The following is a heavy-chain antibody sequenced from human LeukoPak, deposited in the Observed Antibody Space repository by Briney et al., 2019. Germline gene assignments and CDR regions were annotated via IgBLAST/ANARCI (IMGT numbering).Heavy chain of an antibody. CDR3: ARREIAAAGTVFDY. J-gene: IGHJ4*02. D-gene: IGHD6-13*01. CDR2: IYHSGNT. V-gene: IGHV4-4*02. CDR1: GGSINSSFW. Sequence: PSETLSLTCAVSGGSINSSFWWSWVRQPPGKGLEWIGEIYHSGNTNYSSSLKSRVTISLDRSKNQFSLKLTSVTAADTAVYYCARREIAAAGTVFDYWGQGTLVTVSS.